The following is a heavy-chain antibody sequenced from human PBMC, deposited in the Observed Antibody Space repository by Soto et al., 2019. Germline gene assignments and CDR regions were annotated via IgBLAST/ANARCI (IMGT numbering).Heavy chain of an antibody. V-gene: IGHV1-18*01. J-gene: IGHJ4*02. Sequence: ASVKVSCKASGYTFTSYGISRVRQAPGQGLEWMGWISAYNGNTNYAQKLQGRVTMTTDTSTSTAYMELRSLRSDDTAVYYCARDLVTGCSGGSCYPPDYWGQGTLVTVSS. CDR1: GYTFTSYG. CDR2: ISAYNGNT. CDR3: ARDLVTGCSGGSCYPPDY. D-gene: IGHD2-15*01.